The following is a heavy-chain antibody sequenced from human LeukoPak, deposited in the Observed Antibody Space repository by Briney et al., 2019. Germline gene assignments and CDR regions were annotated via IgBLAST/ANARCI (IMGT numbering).Heavy chain of an antibody. CDR1: GGSISSYY. D-gene: IGHD3-10*01. J-gene: IGHJ4*02. CDR2: IYYSGST. CDR3: AREVIIPYYYGSGSYSNFDY. V-gene: IGHV4-59*12. Sequence: PSETLSLTCTVSGGSISSYYWSWIRQPPGKGLEWIGYIYYSGSTNYNPSLKSRVTISVDTSKNQFSLKLSSVTAADTAVYYCAREVIIPYYYGSGSYSNFDYWGQGTLVTVFS.